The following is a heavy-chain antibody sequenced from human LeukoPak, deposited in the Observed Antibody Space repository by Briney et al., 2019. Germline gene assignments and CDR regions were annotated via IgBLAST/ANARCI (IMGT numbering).Heavy chain of an antibody. V-gene: IGHV1-8*01. Sequence: GASVKVSCKASGYTFTSYDINWVRQATGQGLEWMGWMNPNSGNTGYAQKFQGRVTMTRNTSISTAYMELSSLRSEDTAVYYCARATRIVVVSYCYYYMDVWGKGTTVTVSS. D-gene: IGHD2-2*01. CDR2: MNPNSGNT. J-gene: IGHJ6*03. CDR1: GYTFTSYD. CDR3: ARATRIVVVSYCYYYMDV.